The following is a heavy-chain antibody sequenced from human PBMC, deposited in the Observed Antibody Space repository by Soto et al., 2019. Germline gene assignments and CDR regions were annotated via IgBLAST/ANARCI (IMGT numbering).Heavy chain of an antibody. CDR2: ISYDGSNK. Sequence: WGAPRPSCLAAGFSLPRYCTAAGPPAPGQGVGGGGVISYDGSNKYYADSVKGRFTISRDNSKNTLYLQMNSLRAEDTAVYYCAKDLHIVVVTAIPHYYYYGMDVWGQGTTVTVSS. D-gene: IGHD2-21*02. J-gene: IGHJ6*02. CDR3: AKDLHIVVVTAIPHYYYYGMDV. CDR1: GFSLPRYC. V-gene: IGHV3-30*18.